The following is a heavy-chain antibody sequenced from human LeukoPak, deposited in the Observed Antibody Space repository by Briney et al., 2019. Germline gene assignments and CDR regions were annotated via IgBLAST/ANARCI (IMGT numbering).Heavy chain of an antibody. Sequence: SETLSLTCTVSGGSISPYYWSWIRQPPGKGLEWIGYIYYSGSTNYNPSLKSRVTISVDTSKNQFSLKLSSVTAADTAVYYCARHGYSSSWPDYGMDVWGQGTTVTVSS. CDR1: GGSISPYY. CDR3: ARHGYSSSWPDYGMDV. J-gene: IGHJ6*02. CDR2: IYYSGST. V-gene: IGHV4-59*08. D-gene: IGHD6-13*01.